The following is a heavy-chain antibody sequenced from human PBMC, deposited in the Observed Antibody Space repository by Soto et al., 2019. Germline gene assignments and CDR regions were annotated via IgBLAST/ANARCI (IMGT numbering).Heavy chain of an antibody. V-gene: IGHV5-51*01. J-gene: IGHJ6*02. D-gene: IGHD4-17*01. CDR3: ARYPTLTDYFFHGMDV. CDR2: IYPGDSDT. CDR1: EYAFTNCW. Sequence: PGEPMKKSCQGAEYAFTNCWMVWVRQIPGGGLEWMGIIYPGDSDTRYSPSFQGQVTISADRSISTAYLQWSSLKASDTGMYYCARYPTLTDYFFHGMDVSGQGTTVTVS.